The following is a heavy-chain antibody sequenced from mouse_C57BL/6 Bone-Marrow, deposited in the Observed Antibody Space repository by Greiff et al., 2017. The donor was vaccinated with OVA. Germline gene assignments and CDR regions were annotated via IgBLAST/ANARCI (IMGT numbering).Heavy chain of an antibody. D-gene: IGHD3-2*02. V-gene: IGHV1-76*01. CDR2: IYPGSGNT. CDR1: GYTFTDYY. J-gene: IGHJ2*01. CDR3: AREAKKFDY. Sequence: QVQLQQSGAELVRPGASVKLSCKASGYTFTDYYINWVKQRPGQGLEWIARIYPGSGNTYYNEKFKGKATLTAEKSSSTAYMQLSSLTSEDSAVYFCAREAKKFDYWGQGTTLTVS.